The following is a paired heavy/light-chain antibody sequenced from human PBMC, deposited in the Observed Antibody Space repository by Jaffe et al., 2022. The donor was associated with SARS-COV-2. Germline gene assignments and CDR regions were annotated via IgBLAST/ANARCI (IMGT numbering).Light chain of an antibody. CDR1: RSIDSY. Sequence: DIQMTQSPSSLSASVGDRVTITCRASRSIDSYLSWYQQKPGKAPELLIYATSTLQSGVPARFSGSGFGTDFTLTISSLQPEDFATYYCQQSYSALMYTFGQGTKLEIK. J-gene: IGKJ2*01. CDR2: ATS. V-gene: IGKV1-39*01. CDR3: QQSYSALMYT.
Heavy chain of an antibody. CDR3: AKQKDDSSWYQNWFDP. CDR2: ISGPGGST. Sequence: EVQLVESGGGLVQPGGSLRLSCVASGFTFRSYGMSWVRQAPGKGLEWVSGISGPGGSTYYADSVKGRFTISRDNSENTLYLQMNSLRAEDTAVYYCAKQKDDSSWYQNWFDPWGQGTLVTVSS. J-gene: IGHJ5*02. D-gene: IGHD3-22*01. V-gene: IGHV3-23*04. CDR1: GFTFRSYG.